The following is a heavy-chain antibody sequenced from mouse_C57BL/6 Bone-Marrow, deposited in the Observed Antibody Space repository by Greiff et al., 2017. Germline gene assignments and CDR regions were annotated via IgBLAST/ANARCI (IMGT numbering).Heavy chain of an antibody. D-gene: IGHD2-4*01. CDR2: ISDGGSYT. CDR3: ARFLGDDYVEAWFAY. CDR1: GFTFSSYA. V-gene: IGHV5-4*01. J-gene: IGHJ3*01. Sequence: EVHLVESGGGLVKPGGSLKLSCAASGFTFSSYAMSWVRQTPEKRLEWVATISDGGSYTYYPDNVKGRFTISRDNAKNNLYLQLSHLKSEDTAMYYCARFLGDDYVEAWFAYWGQGTLGTVSA.